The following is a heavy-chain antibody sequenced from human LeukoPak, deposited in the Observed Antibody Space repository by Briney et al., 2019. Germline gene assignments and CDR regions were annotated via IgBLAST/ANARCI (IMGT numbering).Heavy chain of an antibody. CDR3: AKALNFDWLYDDY. Sequence: GGSLRLSCAASGFTFSSYAMSLVRQAPGKGLEWVSAISGSGGSTYYADSVKGRFTISRDNSKNTLYLQMNSLRAEDTAVYYCAKALNFDWLYDDYWGQGTLVTVSS. J-gene: IGHJ4*02. CDR1: GFTFSSYA. D-gene: IGHD3-9*01. V-gene: IGHV3-23*01. CDR2: ISGSGGST.